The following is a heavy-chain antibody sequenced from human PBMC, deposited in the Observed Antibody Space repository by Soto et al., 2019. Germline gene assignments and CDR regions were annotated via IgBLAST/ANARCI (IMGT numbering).Heavy chain of an antibody. CDR1: GYTLTNYG. CDR3: ARDGDEEANFDP. J-gene: IGHJ5*02. D-gene: IGHD4-17*01. CDR2: INGYNGYT. V-gene: IGHV1-18*01. Sequence: QVQLVQSGAEVKKPGASVKVSCKASGYTLTNYGISWVRQAPGQGLEWMGWINGYNGYTNYAQKFQGRVTMATDTSTSTAYMELRSLRSDDTAVYYCARDGDEEANFDPWGQGTLVTVSS.